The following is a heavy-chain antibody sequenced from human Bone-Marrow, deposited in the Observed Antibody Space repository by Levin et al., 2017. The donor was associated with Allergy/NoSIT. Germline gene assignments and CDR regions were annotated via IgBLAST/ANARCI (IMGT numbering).Heavy chain of an antibody. V-gene: IGHV3-48*02. CDR3: AREWDTTDSNPHSFDL. CDR1: GFTFSNYR. D-gene: IGHD2/OR15-2a*01. CDR2: ITGSGDTI. J-gene: IGHJ3*01. Sequence: TGGSLRLSCAASGFTFSNYRMNWVRQAPGKGLEWISYITGSGDTIHYADSVEGRFAISRDNAKNSLYLQMNSLRDEDTAVYYCAREWDTTDSNPHSFDLWGQGTMVTVSS.